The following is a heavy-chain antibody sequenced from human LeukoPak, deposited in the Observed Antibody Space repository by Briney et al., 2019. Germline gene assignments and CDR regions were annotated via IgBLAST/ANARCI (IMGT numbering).Heavy chain of an antibody. J-gene: IGHJ4*02. Sequence: ASVKVSCKASGYTFTAYYMHWVRQAPGQGLEWMGWVNLNSGGTNSAQKFQGRVTLTRDTSISAAYMELSRLGSDDTAVYYCARVAVGVWYYFDFWGQGTLVTVSS. V-gene: IGHV1-2*02. CDR2: VNLNSGGT. CDR1: GYTFTAYY. D-gene: IGHD2-8*02. CDR3: ARVAVGVWYYFDF.